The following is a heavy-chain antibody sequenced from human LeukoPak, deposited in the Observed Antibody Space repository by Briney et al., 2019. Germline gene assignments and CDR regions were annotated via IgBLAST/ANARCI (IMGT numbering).Heavy chain of an antibody. CDR3: ARQGDFWSGPRFYYYYYMDV. CDR1: GGSISSGDYY. V-gene: IGHV4-30-4*01. CDR2: IYYSGST. Sequence: SETLSLTCTVSGGSISSGDYYWSWIRQPPGKGLEWIGYIYYSGSTYYNPSLKSRVTISVDTSKNQFSLKLSSVTAADTAVYYCARQGDFWSGPRFYYYYYMDVWGKGTTVAVSS. J-gene: IGHJ6*03. D-gene: IGHD3-3*01.